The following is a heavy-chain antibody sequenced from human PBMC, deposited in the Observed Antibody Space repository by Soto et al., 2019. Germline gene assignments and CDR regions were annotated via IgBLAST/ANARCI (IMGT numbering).Heavy chain of an antibody. D-gene: IGHD3-10*01. V-gene: IGHV1-24*01. CDR1: GYTLSELS. CDR2: FDLENGET. Sequence: ASWNFSCNXSGYTLSELSIHWVRQAPGEGLEWMGGFDLENGETIYTQRFQGRVTMTEESSADTPSMELSSLRSEDTAVYYCEIEVRRSNHFDQWGQGHMVTVSS. CDR3: EIEVRRSNHFDQ. J-gene: IGHJ4*02.